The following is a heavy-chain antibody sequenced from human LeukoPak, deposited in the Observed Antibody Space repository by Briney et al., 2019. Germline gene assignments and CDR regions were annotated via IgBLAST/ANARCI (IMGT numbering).Heavy chain of an antibody. Sequence: GGSLRLSCAASGFTFSSDAMNWVRLAPGKGLEWVSSVGGSSGGSTQYADAVKGRFTISRDNSKNTLYLQMNSLRAEDTAVYYCASQSRDYSFGYWGQGTLVTVSS. J-gene: IGHJ4*02. V-gene: IGHV3-23*01. D-gene: IGHD4-11*01. CDR1: GFTFSSDA. CDR2: VGGSSGGST. CDR3: ASQSRDYSFGY.